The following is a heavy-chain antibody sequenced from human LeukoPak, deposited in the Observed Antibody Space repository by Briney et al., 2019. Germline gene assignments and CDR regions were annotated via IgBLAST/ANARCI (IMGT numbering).Heavy chain of an antibody. CDR3: AKDTLACSGSFGSFDY. J-gene: IGHJ4*02. CDR2: ISGSGGST. V-gene: IGHV3-23*01. Sequence: PGGSLRLSCAASGFTFSSYAMSWVRQAPGKGLEWVSAISGSGGSTYYADSVKGRFSISRDNSKNTLYLQMNSLRAEDTAVYYCAKDTLACSGSFGSFDYWGQGTLVTVSS. CDR1: GFTFSSYA. D-gene: IGHD1-26*01.